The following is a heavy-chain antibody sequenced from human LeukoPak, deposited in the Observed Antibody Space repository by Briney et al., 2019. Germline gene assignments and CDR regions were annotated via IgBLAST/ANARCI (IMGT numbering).Heavy chain of an antibody. D-gene: IGHD7-27*01. CDR2: INTRNGNA. V-gene: IGHV1-18*01. Sequence: ASVTVSCKASGYTFTTYEIIWVRQAPGQGLEWMGWINTRNGNANYAHQLQGRVTMTTDTSTSTSYIELASLRFDDTAIYYCARNHLGLGLWGQGTLVTVSS. J-gene: IGHJ4*02. CDR1: GYTFTTYE. CDR3: ARNHLGLGL.